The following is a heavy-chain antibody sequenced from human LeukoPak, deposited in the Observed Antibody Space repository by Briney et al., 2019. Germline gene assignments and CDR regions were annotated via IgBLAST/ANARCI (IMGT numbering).Heavy chain of an antibody. CDR1: AGSPTSSTW. Sequence: PSETLSLACPVSAGSPTSSTWRSGVPQPPGKGLGWIGEIYHSGRTNYNPSLKRRDTISVDKSKNPFSLKLSSVTAADTAVEDWARWGVVAAGTDYWGQGTLVTVSS. J-gene: IGHJ4*02. D-gene: IGHD6-13*01. CDR3: ARWGVVAAGTDY. CDR2: IYHSGRT. V-gene: IGHV4-4*02.